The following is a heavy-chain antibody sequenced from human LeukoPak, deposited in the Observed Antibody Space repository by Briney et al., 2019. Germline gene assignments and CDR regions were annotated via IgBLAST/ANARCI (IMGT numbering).Heavy chain of an antibody. CDR3: ARDDYLLPPDAFDI. J-gene: IGHJ3*02. V-gene: IGHV3-21*01. CDR1: GFTFSSYS. Sequence: GGSLRLSCAASGFTFSSYSMNWVRQAPGKGLEWVSSISSSSSYIYYADSVKGRFTISRDNAKNSLYLQMNSLRAEDTAVYYCARDDYLLPPDAFDIWGQGTMVTVSS. CDR2: ISSSSSYI. D-gene: IGHD2/OR15-2a*01.